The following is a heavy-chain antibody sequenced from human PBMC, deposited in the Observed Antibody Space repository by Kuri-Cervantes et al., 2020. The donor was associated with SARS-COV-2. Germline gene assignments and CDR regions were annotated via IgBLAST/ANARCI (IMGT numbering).Heavy chain of an antibody. CDR1: GYTFTSYY. D-gene: IGHD2-2*01. J-gene: IGHJ5*02. CDR2: INPSGGST. CDR3: ARSAGYCSSTSCPGGAGWLALYNWFDP. V-gene: IGHV1-46*01. Sequence: ASVKVSCKASGYTFTSYYMHWVRQAPGQGLEWMGIINPSGGSTSYAQKFQGRVTMTRDTSISTAYMELSRLRSDDTAVYYCARSAGYCSSTSCPGGAGWLALYNWFDPWGQGTLVTVSS.